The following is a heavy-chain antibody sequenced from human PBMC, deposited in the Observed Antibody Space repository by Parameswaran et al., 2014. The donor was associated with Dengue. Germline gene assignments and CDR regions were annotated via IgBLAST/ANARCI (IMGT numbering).Heavy chain of an antibody. CDR3: ARVAGRSKVASDF. Sequence: MPGVRQAPGKGLEWVAIIWHDGSNKYYSDSVKGRFIISRDNSKNTLSLQMNSLRVEDTGVYYCARVAGRSKVASDFWGQGTLVTVSS. J-gene: IGHJ4*02. D-gene: IGHD6-6*01. CDR2: IWHDGSNK. V-gene: IGHV3-33*01.